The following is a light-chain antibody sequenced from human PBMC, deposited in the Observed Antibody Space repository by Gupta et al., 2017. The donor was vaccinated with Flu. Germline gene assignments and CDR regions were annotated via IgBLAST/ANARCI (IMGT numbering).Light chain of an antibody. CDR3: QHYNSFS. Sequence: DIQMTQSPSTLSASVGDRVTITCRASQNVTTWLVWYQQRPGNAPRLLIYRVSTLESGVQSRFNGSGSGTEFTLTSPGLKTDDSETYYCQHYNSFSFGHGTKVEI. CDR1: QNVTTW. V-gene: IGKV1-5*03. J-gene: IGKJ1*01. CDR2: RVS.